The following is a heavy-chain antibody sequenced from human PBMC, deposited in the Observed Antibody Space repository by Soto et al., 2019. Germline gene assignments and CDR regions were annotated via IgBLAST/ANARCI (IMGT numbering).Heavy chain of an antibody. CDR3: ARAVTYYYDSRGPPGWFDP. V-gene: IGHV4-31*03. CDR2: IYYSGST. D-gene: IGHD3-22*01. J-gene: IGHJ5*02. Sequence: QVQLQESGPGLVKPSQTLSLTCTVSGGSISSGGYYWSWSRQHPGKGLEWIGYIYYSGSTYYNPSLKSRVTISVDTSKNQFSLKLSSVTAADTAVYYCARAVTYYYDSRGPPGWFDPWGQGTLVTVSS. CDR1: GGSISSGGYY.